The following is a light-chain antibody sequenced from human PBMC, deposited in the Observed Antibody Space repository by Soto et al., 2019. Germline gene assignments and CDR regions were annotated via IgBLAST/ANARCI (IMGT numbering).Light chain of an antibody. CDR3: QQSYSTRPT. CDR1: QSISSY. CDR2: AAS. Sequence: DIQMTQSPSSLSASVGDRVTITYRASQSISSYLNWYQQKPGKAPKLLIYAASSLQSGVPSRFSGCGSGTDFTLTISSLQPEDFATYYCQQSYSTRPTFCQGTKVEIK. V-gene: IGKV1-39*01. J-gene: IGKJ1*01.